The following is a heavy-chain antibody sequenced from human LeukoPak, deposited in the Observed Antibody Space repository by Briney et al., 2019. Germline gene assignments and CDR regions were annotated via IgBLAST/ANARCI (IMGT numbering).Heavy chain of an antibody. V-gene: IGHV4-39*07. D-gene: IGHD3-22*01. CDR1: GGSISSSSYY. Sequence: SETLSLTCTVSGGSISSSSYYWGWIRQPPGKGLEWIGNIYYSGNTYYNPSLKSRVTMSVDTPKNQFSLKLSSVTAADTAVYYCARDGGVVYYYDSSGYLVNWGQGTLVTVSS. J-gene: IGHJ4*02. CDR3: ARDGGVVYYYDSSGYLVN. CDR2: IYYSGNT.